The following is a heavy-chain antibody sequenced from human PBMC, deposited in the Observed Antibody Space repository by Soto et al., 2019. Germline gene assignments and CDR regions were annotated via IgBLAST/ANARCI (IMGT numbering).Heavy chain of an antibody. J-gene: IGHJ5*02. V-gene: IGHV4-34*01. CDR3: ARDRGVVVVAATRKWFDP. Sequence: ASETLSLTCAVYGGSFSGYYWSWIRQPPGKGLEWIGEINHSGSTNYNPSLKSRVTISVDTSKNQFSLKLSSVTAADTAVYYCARDRGVVVVAATRKWFDPWGQGTLVTVSS. D-gene: IGHD2-15*01. CDR1: GGSFSGYY. CDR2: INHSGST.